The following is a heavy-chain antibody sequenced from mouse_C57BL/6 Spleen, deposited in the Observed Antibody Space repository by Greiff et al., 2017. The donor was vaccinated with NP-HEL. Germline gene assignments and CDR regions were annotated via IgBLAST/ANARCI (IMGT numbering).Heavy chain of an antibody. CDR3: AREAYDSYFDY. V-gene: IGHV3-6*01. Sequence: EVQLVESGPGLVKPSQSLSLTCSVTGYSITSGYYWNWIRQFPGNKLEWMGYISYDGSNNYNPSLKNRISITRDTSKNQFFLKLNSVTTEDTATYYCAREAYDSYFDYWGQGTTLTVSS. CDR1: GYSITSGYY. D-gene: IGHD2-4*01. CDR2: ISYDGSN. J-gene: IGHJ2*01.